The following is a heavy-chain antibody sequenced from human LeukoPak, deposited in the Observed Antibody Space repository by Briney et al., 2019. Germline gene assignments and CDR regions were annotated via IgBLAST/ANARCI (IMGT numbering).Heavy chain of an antibody. CDR1: GFSFSPYS. Sequence: GGSLRLSCAASGFSFSPYSMNWLRQAPGKGLEWVSYIDSSSGTIYYADSVRGRFTISRDNAKNSLYLQMNSLRAEDTAVYYCARLKYYDILTGYYPTFDYWGQGTLVTVSS. J-gene: IGHJ4*02. CDR3: ARLKYYDILTGYYPTFDY. V-gene: IGHV3-48*04. CDR2: IDSSSGTI. D-gene: IGHD3-9*01.